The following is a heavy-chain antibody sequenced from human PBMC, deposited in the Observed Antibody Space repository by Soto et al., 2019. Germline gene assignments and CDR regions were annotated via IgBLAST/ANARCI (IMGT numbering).Heavy chain of an antibody. J-gene: IGHJ6*02. Sequence: GESLKICCKGSGYSFPTYWIAWVRQMPGKGLEWMGIIYPGDSDTIYRPSFQGQVTISADKSINTAYLQWSSLKASDSAMYYCARHSPPSRNDYAMDVWGQGTTVTVSS. CDR2: IYPGDSDT. CDR3: ARHSPPSRNDYAMDV. CDR1: GYSFPTYW. V-gene: IGHV5-51*01.